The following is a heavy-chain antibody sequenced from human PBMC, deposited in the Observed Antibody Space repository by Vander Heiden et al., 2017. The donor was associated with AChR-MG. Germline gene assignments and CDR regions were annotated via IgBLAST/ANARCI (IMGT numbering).Heavy chain of an antibody. CDR2: IYYSGST. D-gene: IGHD3-16*02. J-gene: IGHJ4*02. Sequence: QVQLQESGPGLVKPSQTLSLTCTVSGGSISSGGYYWSWIRQHPGKGLEWIGYIYYSGSTYYNPALKSRVTISVDTSKNQFSLKLSSVTAADTAVYYCARVHWVELSSHLDYWGEGTLVTVSS. CDR3: ARVHWVELSSHLDY. V-gene: IGHV4-31*03. CDR1: GGSISSGGYY.